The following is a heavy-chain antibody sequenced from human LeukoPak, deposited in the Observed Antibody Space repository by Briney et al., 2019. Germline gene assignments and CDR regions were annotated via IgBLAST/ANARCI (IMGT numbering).Heavy chain of an antibody. CDR3: ARGRLMGSGLPAIDY. CDR2: IRYDGSNK. J-gene: IGHJ4*02. D-gene: IGHD3-10*01. V-gene: IGHV3-30*02. Sequence: GGSLRLSCGASGFTFSSYGMHWVRQAPGKGLEWVAFIRYDGSNKYYADSVKGRFTISRDNSKNTLYLHVNSLRPEDTAVYYCARGRLMGSGLPAIDYWGQGTLVTVSS. CDR1: GFTFSSYG.